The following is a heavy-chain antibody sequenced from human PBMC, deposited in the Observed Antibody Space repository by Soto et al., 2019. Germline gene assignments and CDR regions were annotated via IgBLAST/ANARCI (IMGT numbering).Heavy chain of an antibody. CDR3: AREIYGDCGFDV. V-gene: IGHV3-30-3*01. CDR1: GFTCSNYA. CDR2: MSYDGSNK. J-gene: IGHJ6*02. D-gene: IGHD4-17*01. Sequence: QVQLVESGGGVVQPGRSLRLSCAASGFTCSNYAMHWVRQAPGKGLEWVAIMSYDGSNKYYADSVKGRFTISRDSFKNTLYLQMNSLRTEDTAVYYCAREIYGDCGFDVWGQGTTVTVSS.